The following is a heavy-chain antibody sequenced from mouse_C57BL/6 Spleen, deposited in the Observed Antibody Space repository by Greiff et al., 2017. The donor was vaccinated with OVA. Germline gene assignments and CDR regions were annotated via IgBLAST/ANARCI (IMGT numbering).Heavy chain of an antibody. Sequence: QVQLQQPGAELVRPGSSVTLSCKASGYTFTDYGMHWVKQTPMHGLEWIGAIDPAAGGTAYNQKFKDKAILTADKSSSTAYMQLRSLTSEDSAVYYCARSTTDVVGDYWGQGTTLTVSS. D-gene: IGHD1-1*01. V-gene: IGHV1-15*01. CDR1: GYTFTDYG. CDR3: ARSTTDVVGDY. J-gene: IGHJ2*01. CDR2: IDPAAGGT.